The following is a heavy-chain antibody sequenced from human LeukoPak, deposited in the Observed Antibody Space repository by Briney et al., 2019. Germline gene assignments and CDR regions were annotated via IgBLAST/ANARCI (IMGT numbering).Heavy chain of an antibody. CDR1: GGTFSSYA. Sequence: SVKVSCKASGGTFSSYAISWVRQAPGQGLEWMGRIIPIFGTANYAQKFQGRVTITTDESTSTAYMELSSLRSEDTAVYYCARDPIPPHCSGGSCYSINYFDYWGQGTLITVSS. J-gene: IGHJ4*02. V-gene: IGHV1-69*05. CDR2: IIPIFGTA. D-gene: IGHD2-15*01. CDR3: ARDPIPPHCSGGSCYSINYFDY.